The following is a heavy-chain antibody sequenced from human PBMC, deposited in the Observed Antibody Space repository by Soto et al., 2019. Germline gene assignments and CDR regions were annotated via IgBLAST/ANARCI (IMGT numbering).Heavy chain of an antibody. J-gene: IGHJ4*02. CDR2: ISYDGSNK. D-gene: IGHD3-10*01. V-gene: IGHV3-30*18. Sequence: GGSLRLTCEASGFSFSSYSFNWVRQAPGQGLEWVAVISYDGSNKYYADSVKGRFTISRDNSKNTLYLQMNSLRAEDTAVYYCAKDRPPMVLGYYFDYWGQGTLVT. CDR3: AKDRPPMVLGYYFDY. CDR1: GFSFSSYS.